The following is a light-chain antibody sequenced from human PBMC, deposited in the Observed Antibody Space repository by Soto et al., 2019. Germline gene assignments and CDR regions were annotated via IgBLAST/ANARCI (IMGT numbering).Light chain of an antibody. J-gene: IGKJ2*01. V-gene: IGKV1-33*01. Sequence: DIQMTQSPSSLSASVGDRITITCQASQDISNYLNWYQQKPGKAPKLLIYDASNLETGVPSRFSGSRSATAFTFTISSLQPEDNATYYCQQYDNLPPYTFGQGTKLEIK. CDR2: DAS. CDR3: QQYDNLPPYT. CDR1: QDISNY.